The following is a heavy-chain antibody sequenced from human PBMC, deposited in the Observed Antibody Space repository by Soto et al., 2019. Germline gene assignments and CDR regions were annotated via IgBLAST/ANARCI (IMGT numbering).Heavy chain of an antibody. CDR2: IKQDGSQK. D-gene: IGHD3-22*01. CDR1: GFTFSNSA. CDR3: ARGDYYDTSGPFSDAFDI. V-gene: IGHV3-7*04. Sequence: SLRLSCATSGFTFSNSAMSWVRQAPGKGLEWVANIKQDGSQKWYVDSVKGRFTISRDNAKNSLYLQMNSLRVEDTAVYYCARGDYYDTSGPFSDAFDIWGRGTMVTVSS. J-gene: IGHJ3*02.